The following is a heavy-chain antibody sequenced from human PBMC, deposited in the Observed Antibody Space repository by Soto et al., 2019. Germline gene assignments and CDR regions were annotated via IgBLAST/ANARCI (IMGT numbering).Heavy chain of an antibody. Sequence: ASVKVSCKASGYTFTSYAMHWVRQAPGQRLEWMGWINAGNGNTKYSQKFQGRVTITRDTSASTAYMELSSLRSEDTAVYYCARMMGYCSGGSCYDLDYWGQGTLVTVSP. J-gene: IGHJ4*02. CDR1: GYTFTSYA. V-gene: IGHV1-3*01. CDR3: ARMMGYCSGGSCYDLDY. CDR2: INAGNGNT. D-gene: IGHD2-15*01.